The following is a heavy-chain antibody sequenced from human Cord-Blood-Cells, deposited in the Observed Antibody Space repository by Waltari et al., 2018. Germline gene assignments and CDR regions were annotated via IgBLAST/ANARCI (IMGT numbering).Heavy chain of an antibody. V-gene: IGHV1-69*06. CDR2: IIPIFGTA. CDR1: GGTFSSYA. J-gene: IGHJ3*02. Sequence: QVQLVQSGAEVKKPGSSVKVSCKASGGTFSSYAISWVRQAPGQGLEWIGGIIPIFGTANYAQKFQGRVTITADKSTSTAYMELSSLRSEDTAVYYCAREGGYCTNGVCYTGAAFDIWGQGTMVTVSS. D-gene: IGHD2-8*01. CDR3: AREGGYCTNGVCYTGAAFDI.